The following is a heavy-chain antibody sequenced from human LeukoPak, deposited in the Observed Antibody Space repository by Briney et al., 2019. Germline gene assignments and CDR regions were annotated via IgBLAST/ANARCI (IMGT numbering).Heavy chain of an antibody. CDR1: GFTVSSNY. J-gene: IGHJ4*02. CDR2: IYSGGST. V-gene: IGHV3-53*04. CDR3: ASALYYYDSSGNISPFDY. Sequence: GGSLRLSCAASGFTVSSNYMSWVRQAPGKGLEWVSVIYSGGSTYYADSVKGRFTISRHNSKNTLYLQMNSLRAEDTAVYYCASALYYYDSSGNISPFDYWGQRTLVTVSS. D-gene: IGHD3-22*01.